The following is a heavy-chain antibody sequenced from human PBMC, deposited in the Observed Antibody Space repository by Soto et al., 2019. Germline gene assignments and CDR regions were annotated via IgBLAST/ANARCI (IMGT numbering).Heavy chain of an antibody. V-gene: IGHV3-48*02. J-gene: IGHJ4*02. CDR3: ARVRGYSYGHFDY. CDR2: ISSGSTTI. CDR1: GFTLSSYS. Sequence: GGSLRLSCAASGFTLSSYSMNWVRQAPGKGLEWVSYISSGSTTIYYADSVKGRFTISRDNVENSLSLQMNSLRDEDTAVYYCARVRGYSYGHFDYWGQGTLVTVSS. D-gene: IGHD5-18*01.